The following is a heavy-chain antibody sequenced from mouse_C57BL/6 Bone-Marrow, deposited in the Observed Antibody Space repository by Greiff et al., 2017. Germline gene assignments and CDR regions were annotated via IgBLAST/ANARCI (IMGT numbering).Heavy chain of an antibody. CDR3: ARGSIVRRIFAY. D-gene: IGHD2-5*01. CDR2: IDPSDSDT. V-gene: IGHV1-69*01. Sequence: QVQLQPPWAELVMPGASVKLSCKASGYTFTSYWMHWVKQRPGQGLEWIGEIDPSDSDTKYNQKFKGKSTLTVDKSSSTVYMQLSSLTSEDSAVYYCARGSIVRRIFAYWGQGTLVTVSA. CDR1: GYTFTSYW. J-gene: IGHJ3*01.